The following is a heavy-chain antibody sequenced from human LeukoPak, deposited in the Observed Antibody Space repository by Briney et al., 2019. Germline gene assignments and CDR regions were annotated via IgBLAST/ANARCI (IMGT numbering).Heavy chain of an antibody. CDR2: INHSGST. J-gene: IGHJ3*02. CDR1: GFTFSSYW. CDR3: ARVKYSKKAFDI. Sequence: GSLRLSCAASGFTFSSYWMSWIRQPPGKGLEWIGEINHSGSTNYNPSLKSRVTISVDTSKNQFSLKLSSVTAADTAVYYCARVKYSKKAFDIWGQGTMVTVSS. V-gene: IGHV4-34*01. D-gene: IGHD5-18*01.